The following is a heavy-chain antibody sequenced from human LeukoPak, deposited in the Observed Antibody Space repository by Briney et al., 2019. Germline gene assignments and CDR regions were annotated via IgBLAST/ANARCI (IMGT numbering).Heavy chain of an antibody. D-gene: IGHD6-19*01. CDR2: VWREGIKK. CDR3: VTDPPGSGWAFDS. Sequence: GGSLRLSCGASGFTFSLHAMHWVRQAPGKGLEWVTMVWREGIKKFYADSVKGRITISKDNSKNTVSLEMNNLSVEDTAVYYCVTDPPGSGWAFDSWGQGILVTVSS. J-gene: IGHJ4*02. CDR1: GFTFSLHA. V-gene: IGHV3-33*03.